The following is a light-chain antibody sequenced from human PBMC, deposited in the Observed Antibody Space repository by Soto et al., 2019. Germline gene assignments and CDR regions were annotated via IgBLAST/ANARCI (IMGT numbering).Light chain of an antibody. V-gene: IGLV2-14*01. J-gene: IGLJ1*01. CDR2: DVN. CDR3: CSSISSGTYV. Sequence: QSVLTQPASVSGSPGQSIAISCTGTSSDIGGYNYVSWYQQHPGKAPNLIIYDVNNRPSGVSDRFSGSKSGNTASLTISGLQAEDEADYYCCSSISSGTYVFRTGTKVTVL. CDR1: SSDIGGYNY.